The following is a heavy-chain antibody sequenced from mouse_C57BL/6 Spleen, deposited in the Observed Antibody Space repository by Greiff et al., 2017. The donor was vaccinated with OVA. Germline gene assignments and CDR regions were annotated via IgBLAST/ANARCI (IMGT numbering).Heavy chain of an antibody. V-gene: IGHV5-9*01. CDR1: GFTFSSYT. D-gene: IGHD1-1*01. CDR3: ARHGGYYGFYYAMDY. J-gene: IGHJ4*01. Sequence: EVQRVESGGGLVKPGGSLKLSCAASGFTFSSYTMSWVRQTPEKRLEWVATISGGGGNTYYPDSVKGRFTISRDNAKNTLYLQMSSLRSEDTALYYCARHGGYYGFYYAMDYWGQGTSVTVSS. CDR2: ISGGGGNT.